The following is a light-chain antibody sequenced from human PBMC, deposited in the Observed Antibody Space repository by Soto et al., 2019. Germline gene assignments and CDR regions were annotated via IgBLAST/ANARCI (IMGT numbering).Light chain of an antibody. CDR3: SSYAGSNNLEV. CDR1: RSHVGDYNY. V-gene: IGLV2-8*01. Sequence: QSALTQPPSASGSPGQSVTITCTGTRSHVGDYNYVSWYQQHTGKAPILIIYEVNKRPSGVPDRFSGSKSGNTASLSVSGLQDDDEADYYCSSYAGSNNLEVFGGGTKLTVL. CDR2: EVN. J-gene: IGLJ2*01.